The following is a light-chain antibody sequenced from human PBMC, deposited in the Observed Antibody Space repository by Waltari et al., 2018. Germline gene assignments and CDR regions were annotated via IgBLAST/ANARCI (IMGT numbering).Light chain of an antibody. CDR3: SSYTATSTVL. Sequence: QSALTQPASVSGSPGQSITISCTGTSRDVGGYDYVSWYRQSPGKAPKLLISEVRNRPSGISHRFSGSKSGNTASLTISGLQAEDEGDYYCSSYTATSTVLFGGGTKVTVL. CDR2: EVR. CDR1: SRDVGGYDY. V-gene: IGLV2-14*01. J-gene: IGLJ2*01.